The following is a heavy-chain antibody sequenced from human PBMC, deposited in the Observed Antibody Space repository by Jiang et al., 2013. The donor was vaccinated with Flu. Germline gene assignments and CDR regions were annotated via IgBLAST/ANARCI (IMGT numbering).Heavy chain of an antibody. Sequence: GLEWIGSIYYSGSTNYNPSLKSRVTISVDTSKNQFSLKLSSVTAADTAVYYCAFGSGWLRIDYWGQGTLVTVSS. D-gene: IGHD6-19*01. V-gene: IGHV4-38-2*01. J-gene: IGHJ4*02. CDR3: AFGSGWLRIDY. CDR2: IYYSGST.